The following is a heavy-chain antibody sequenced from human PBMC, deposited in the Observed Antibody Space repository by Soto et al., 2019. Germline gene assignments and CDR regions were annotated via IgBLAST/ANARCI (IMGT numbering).Heavy chain of an antibody. J-gene: IGHJ6*03. V-gene: IGHV4-34*01. CDR1: GGSFSGYY. CDR2: INHSGST. D-gene: IGHD2-2*01. CDR3: ARDTGRYCSSTSCPRSHYMDV. Sequence: SETLSLTCAVYGGSFSGYYWSWIRQPPGKGLEWIGEINHSGSTNYNPSLKSRVTISVDTSKNQFSLKLSSVTAADTAVYYCARDTGRYCSSTSCPRSHYMDVWGKGTTVTVS.